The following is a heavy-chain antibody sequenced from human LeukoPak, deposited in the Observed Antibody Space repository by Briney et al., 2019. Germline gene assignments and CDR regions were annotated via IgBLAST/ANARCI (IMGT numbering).Heavy chain of an antibody. V-gene: IGHV3-33*01. Sequence: GGSLRLSCAASGFTFSSYGMHWVRQAPGKGLEWVAVIWYDGSNKYYADSVKGRFTISRDNSKNTLYLQMNSLRAEDTAVYYCARDSAGWELQGLDYWGQGTLVTVSS. CDR3: ARDSAGWELQGLDY. CDR2: IWYDGSNK. CDR1: GFTFSSYG. J-gene: IGHJ4*02. D-gene: IGHD1-26*01.